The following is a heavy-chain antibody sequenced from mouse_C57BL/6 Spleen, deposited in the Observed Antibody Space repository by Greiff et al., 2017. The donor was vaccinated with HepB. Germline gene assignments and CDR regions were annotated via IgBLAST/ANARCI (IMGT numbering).Heavy chain of an antibody. CDR1: GYTFTDYN. CDR3: ARWGYGSSLYAMDY. Sequence: VQLKESGPELVKPGASVKIPCKASGYTFTDYNMDWVKQSHGKSLEWIGDINPNNGGTIYNQKFKGKATLTVDKSSSTAYMELRSLTSEDTAVYYCARWGYGSSLYAMDYWGQGTSVTVSS. CDR2: INPNNGGT. V-gene: IGHV1-18*01. D-gene: IGHD1-1*01. J-gene: IGHJ4*01.